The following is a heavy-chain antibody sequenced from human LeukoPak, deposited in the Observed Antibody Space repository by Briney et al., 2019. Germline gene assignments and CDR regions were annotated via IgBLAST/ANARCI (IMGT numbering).Heavy chain of an antibody. V-gene: IGHV3-7*01. D-gene: IGHD3-16*01. Sequence: GALRLSCAASGFIFSDSWMTWLRQVQGRGREWVANMNRDGSEIYYVDSVKGRFTISRDNARNSLYLQMNSLRVEDTAVYYCAGSGGFLFHYWGQGTLVTVSS. CDR1: GFIFSDSW. J-gene: IGHJ4*02. CDR3: AGSGGFLFHY. CDR2: MNRDGSEI.